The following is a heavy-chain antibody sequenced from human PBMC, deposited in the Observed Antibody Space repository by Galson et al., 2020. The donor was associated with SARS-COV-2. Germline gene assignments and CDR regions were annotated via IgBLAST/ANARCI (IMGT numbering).Heavy chain of an antibody. Sequence: SETLSLTCSVSGGSVRSSSYYWAWIRQPPGKGLEWIGSIYYSGTTYYNPSLLSRLTISVDTSENQFSLNLSSVSAADTAVYYCARLYRYYDSSGYPDYWGQGTLVTVSS. CDR2: IYYSGTT. CDR3: ARLYRYYDSSGYPDY. V-gene: IGHV4-39*01. J-gene: IGHJ4*02. D-gene: IGHD3-22*01. CDR1: GGSVRSSSYY.